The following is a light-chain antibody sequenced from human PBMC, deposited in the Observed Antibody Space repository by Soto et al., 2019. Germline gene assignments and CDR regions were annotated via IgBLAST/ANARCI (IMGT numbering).Light chain of an antibody. CDR3: QHRSIWPVS. V-gene: IGKV3-11*01. J-gene: IGKJ5*01. CDR2: DAS. Sequence: IVLTQSPNTLSLSPGERATLSCRAGQSVSSYLAWYQQKPGQAPRLLIYDASNRATGIPARFSGSGSGTDFTLTISSLEPEDFAVYYCQHRSIWPVSFGQGTRLEI. CDR1: QSVSSY.